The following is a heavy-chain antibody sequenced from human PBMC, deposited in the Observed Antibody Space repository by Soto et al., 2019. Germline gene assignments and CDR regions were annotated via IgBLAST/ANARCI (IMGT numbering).Heavy chain of an antibody. Sequence: GESLKISCKGSGYSFTSYWIGWVRQMPGKGLEWMGIIYPGDSDTRYSPSFQGQVTISADKSISTAYLQWSSLKASDTAMYYCARGGGMITFGGVIVHDAFDIWGQGTTVTVSS. CDR2: IYPGDSDT. J-gene: IGHJ3*02. CDR3: ARGGGMITFGGVIVHDAFDI. D-gene: IGHD3-16*02. V-gene: IGHV5-51*01. CDR1: GYSFTSYW.